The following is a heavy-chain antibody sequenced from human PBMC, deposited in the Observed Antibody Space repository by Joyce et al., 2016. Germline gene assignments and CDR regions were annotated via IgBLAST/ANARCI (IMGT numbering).Heavy chain of an antibody. V-gene: IGHV5-51*01. CDR2: INHEASDT. CDR3: ARSAVRGTLSPFFDY. Sequence: EVQLVQSGGEVKKPGESLKISCKGVGYSFTSYWLGWVRQMPGKGLELMGIINHEASDTRYSPSFQGQVTISVDRSIKTAHLRWGSLRASDTAIYYCARSAVRGTLSPFFDYWGQGSLVTVSS. J-gene: IGHJ4*02. D-gene: IGHD3-16*01. CDR1: GYSFTSYW.